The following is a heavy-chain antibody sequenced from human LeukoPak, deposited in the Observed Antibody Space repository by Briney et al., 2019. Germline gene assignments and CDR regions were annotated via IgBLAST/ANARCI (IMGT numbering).Heavy chain of an antibody. V-gene: IGHV1-2*02. CDR2: INPNSGGT. Sequence: ASVKVSCKASGYTFTGYYMHWVRQAPGQGLEWMGWINPNSGGTNYAQTFQGRVTMTRDTSISTAYMELSRLRSDDTAVYYCASYFPDTAFDYWGQGTVVTVSS. CDR3: ASYFPDTAFDY. D-gene: IGHD5-18*01. CDR1: GYTFTGYY. J-gene: IGHJ4*02.